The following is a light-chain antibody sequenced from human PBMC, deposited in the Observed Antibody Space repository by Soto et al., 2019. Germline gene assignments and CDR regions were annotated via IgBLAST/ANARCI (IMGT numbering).Light chain of an antibody. CDR2: DVS. J-gene: IGLJ1*01. CDR1: SSDVGGYNY. Sequence: QSVLTQPASVSGSPGQSITISCTGTSSDVGGYNYVSWYQQHPGKAPKLMIYDVSNRPSGVSNRFSGSKSGNTASLTISGLQAEDVADYYCSSYTSSLSYVSGTGTNVTVL. V-gene: IGLV2-14*01. CDR3: SSYTSSLSYV.